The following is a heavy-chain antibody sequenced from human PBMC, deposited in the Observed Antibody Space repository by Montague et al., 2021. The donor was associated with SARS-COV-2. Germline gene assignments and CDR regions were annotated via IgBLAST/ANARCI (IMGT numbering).Heavy chain of an antibody. CDR3: TREGYQVLWSDYYYYGMDV. D-gene: IGHD2-2*01. CDR2: INHSGST. CDR1: GWSFSGYY. Sequence: SETLSLTCAVYGWSFSGYYWSWIRQPPGKGLEWIGEINHSGSTNYNPFLKSRVTISVDTSKNQFSLKLSSVTAADTAVYYCTREGYQVLWSDYYYYGMDVSGPRTMAT. J-gene: IGHJ6*02. V-gene: IGHV4-34*01.